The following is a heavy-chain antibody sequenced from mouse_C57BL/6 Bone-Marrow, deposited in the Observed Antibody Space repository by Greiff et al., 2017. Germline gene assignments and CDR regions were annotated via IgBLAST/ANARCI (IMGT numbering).Heavy chain of an antibody. CDR2: IHPNSGST. CDR3: ARGAHCYYGRLYYFDY. J-gene: IGHJ2*01. CDR1: GYTFTSYW. V-gene: IGHV1-64*01. Sequence: QVHVQQPGAELVKPGASVKLSCKASGYTFTSYWMHWVKQRPGQGLEWIGMIHPNSGSTNYNEKFKSKATLTVDKSSSTAYMQLSSLTSEDSAVYYCARGAHCYYGRLYYFDYWGQGTTLTVSS. D-gene: IGHD2-1*01.